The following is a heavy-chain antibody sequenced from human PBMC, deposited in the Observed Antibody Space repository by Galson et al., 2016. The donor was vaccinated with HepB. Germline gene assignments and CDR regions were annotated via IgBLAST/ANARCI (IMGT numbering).Heavy chain of an antibody. D-gene: IGHD1-26*01. CDR3: ARHPPYSSNYYRGAFDI. CDR1: GYSFTSYW. J-gene: IGHJ3*02. CDR2: FYPGDSDN. Sequence: QSGAEVKKPGESLKISCKGSGYSFTSYWIAWVRQMPGKGLEWMGIFYPGDSDNRYSPSFQGQVTMSAYTSISTASLQWSSLEASDTAMYYCARHPPYSSNYYRGAFDIWGQGTMVTVSS. V-gene: IGHV5-51*01.